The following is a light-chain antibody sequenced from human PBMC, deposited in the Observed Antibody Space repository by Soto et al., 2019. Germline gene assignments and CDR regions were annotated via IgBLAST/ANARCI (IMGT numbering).Light chain of an antibody. CDR3: QKYNGALWA. V-gene: IGKV1-27*01. J-gene: IGKJ1*01. CDR1: QGIANY. Sequence: DIQMTQSPSSLSASIGARVTITCRASQGIANYLAWYQQKPGKVPKLLIYAASSLQSGVPSRFSGSGSGTDFTLTIRGLQPEDVATYYCQKYNGALWAFGQGTKVEVK. CDR2: AAS.